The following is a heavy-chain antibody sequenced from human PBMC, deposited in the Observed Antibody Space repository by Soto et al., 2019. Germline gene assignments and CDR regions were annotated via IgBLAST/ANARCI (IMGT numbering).Heavy chain of an antibody. Sequence: PSETLPLPSTVSGGSVSSSSYYWSWIRQPPGKGLEYIGYIYYSGSTNYNPSLKSRVSISVDTSKNQFSLKLTSVTAADTAVYYCARDSPGWYSSSSFFDYWGQGALVTVSS. CDR3: ARDSPGWYSSSSFFDY. D-gene: IGHD6-6*01. J-gene: IGHJ4*02. CDR2: IYYSGST. CDR1: GGSVSSSSYY. V-gene: IGHV4-61*01.